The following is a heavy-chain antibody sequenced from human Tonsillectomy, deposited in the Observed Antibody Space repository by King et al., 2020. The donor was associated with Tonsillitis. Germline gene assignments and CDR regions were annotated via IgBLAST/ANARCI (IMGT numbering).Heavy chain of an antibody. CDR1: GGSISSSSYY. J-gene: IGHJ4*02. V-gene: IGHV4-39*01. CDR2: IYYSGST. Sequence: QLQESGPGLVKPSETLSLTCTVSGGSISSSSYYWGWIRQPPGKGLEWIGSIYYSGSTYYNPSLKSRVTISVDTSKNQFSLKLSSVTAADTAVYYCARLVNYYDSSGYYAADYWGQGTLVTVSS. CDR3: ARLVNYYDSSGYYAADY. D-gene: IGHD3-22*01.